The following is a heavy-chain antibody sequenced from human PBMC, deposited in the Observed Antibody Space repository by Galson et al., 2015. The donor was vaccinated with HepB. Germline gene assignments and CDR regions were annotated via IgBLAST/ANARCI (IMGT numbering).Heavy chain of an antibody. J-gene: IGHJ6*02. CDR2: ISGSGGST. D-gene: IGHD2-2*01. CDR1: GFTFSSYA. Sequence: SLRLSCAASGFTFSSYAMSWVRQAPGKGLEWVSAISGSGGSTYYADSVKGRFTISRDNSKNTLYVQMNSLRAEDTAVYYCAKDIVVPAAMLFSGGMDVWGQGTTVTVSS. CDR3: AKDIVVPAAMLFSGGMDV. V-gene: IGHV3-23*01.